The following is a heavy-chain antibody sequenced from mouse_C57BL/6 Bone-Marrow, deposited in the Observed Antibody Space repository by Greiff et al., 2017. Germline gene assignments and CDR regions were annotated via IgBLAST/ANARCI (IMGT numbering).Heavy chain of an antibody. CDR3: ARLGLYAMDS. CDR2: IYPGDGDT. Sequence: QVQLQQSGPELVKPGASVKISCKASGYAFSSSWMNWVKQRPGKGLEWIGRIYPGDGDTNYNGKFTGKATLTADKSSSTAYMQLNSLTSEDSAVYFCARLGLYAMDSWSQGTSVTVSS. D-gene: IGHD3-1*01. CDR1: GYAFSSSW. V-gene: IGHV1-82*01. J-gene: IGHJ4*01.